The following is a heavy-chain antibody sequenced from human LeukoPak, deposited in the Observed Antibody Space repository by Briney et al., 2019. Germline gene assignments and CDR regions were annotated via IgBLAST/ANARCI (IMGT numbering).Heavy chain of an antibody. V-gene: IGHV1-18*01. CDR3: ARARSRASTWYWDH. Sequence: ASVKVSCKASGYTFTDYGINWVRQAPGQGPEWMGWISTLYGNKNFAQKFQGRVTMTSDTSTSTAYLELACLTSDDSAIYYCARARSRASTWYWDHWGQGTLVTVSS. CDR1: GYTFTDYG. CDR2: ISTLYGNK. D-gene: IGHD2-8*02. J-gene: IGHJ4*02.